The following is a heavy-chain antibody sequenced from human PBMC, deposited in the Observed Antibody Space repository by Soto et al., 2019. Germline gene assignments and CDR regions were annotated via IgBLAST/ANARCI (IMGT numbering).Heavy chain of an antibody. J-gene: IGHJ6*02. CDR2: IRIREGIT. CDR3: ARSRSAMADGMNV. V-gene: IGHV3-23*01. CDR1: GFKFSGSA. D-gene: IGHD2-2*01. Sequence: HPGGSLRLSCAASGFKFSGSAMNWVRQAAGQGLEWVSGIRIREGITYYAESVKGRFTISCDESKDTVYLQMNSLRAADTATYFCARSRSAMADGMNVWGQGTTVTVSS.